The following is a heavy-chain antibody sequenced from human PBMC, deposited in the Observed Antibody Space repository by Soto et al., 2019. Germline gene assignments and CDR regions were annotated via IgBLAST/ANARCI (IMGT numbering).Heavy chain of an antibody. D-gene: IGHD5-18*01. J-gene: IGHJ4*02. CDR3: GRDGALGDTAVVDS. Sequence: QVQLVESGGGVVQPGKSLRLSCTASGFTFSTYGMHWVRQAPGKGLEWVAVIWYDGSNKYHGDSLKGRFTISRDNSKNTLYLQMNILRAEDTAVYYCGRDGALGDTAVVDSWGQGTLVTVSS. V-gene: IGHV3-33*01. CDR1: GFTFSTYG. CDR2: IWYDGSNK.